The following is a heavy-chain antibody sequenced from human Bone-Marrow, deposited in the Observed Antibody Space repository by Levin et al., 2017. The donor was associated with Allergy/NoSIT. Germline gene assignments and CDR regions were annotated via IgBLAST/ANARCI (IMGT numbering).Heavy chain of an antibody. J-gene: IGHJ3*01. CDR3: ARGATAMEDDAFDV. CDR2: VYYSGST. Sequence: SETLSLTCTVSGDSMTTNYWTWIRQPPGKGLEWIGYVYYSGSTNYNPSLKSRVTMSLDMSKSHFSLNLRSVTAAATAVYYCARGATAMEDDAFDVWGQGTMVTVSS. D-gene: IGHD5-18*01. V-gene: IGHV4-59*01. CDR1: GDSMTTNY.